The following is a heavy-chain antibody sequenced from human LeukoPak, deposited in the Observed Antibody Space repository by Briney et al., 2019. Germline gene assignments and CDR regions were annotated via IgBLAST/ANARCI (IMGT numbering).Heavy chain of an antibody. D-gene: IGHD1-26*01. J-gene: IGHJ4*02. CDR1: GDSINSLDL. CDR3: ARGGRVYSGSYYVGHPFYFDY. Sequence: SETLSLTCTVSGDSINSLDLWSWVRQPPGKGLEWIGEINHSGSTNYNPSLKSRVTISVDTSKNQFSLKLSSVTAADTAVYYCARGGRVYSGSYYVGHPFYFDYWGQGTLVTVSS. V-gene: IGHV4-4*02. CDR2: INHSGST.